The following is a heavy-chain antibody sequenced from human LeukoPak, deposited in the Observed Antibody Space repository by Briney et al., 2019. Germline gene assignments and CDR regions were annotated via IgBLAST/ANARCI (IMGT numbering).Heavy chain of an antibody. CDR1: GFTFSRYS. V-gene: IGHV3-21*01. Sequence: PAGSLTLSCAPSGFTFSRYSMHWVRQPPGKGLEWVSSINSSSRYIYYPDSVKGRLTISRDNAKNSLYLQMNSLRAEDTAVYYCARDRGGWYDSSGYHDAFDIWGKGTMVTVSS. D-gene: IGHD3-22*01. CDR2: INSSSRYI. CDR3: ARDRGGWYDSSGYHDAFDI. J-gene: IGHJ3*02.